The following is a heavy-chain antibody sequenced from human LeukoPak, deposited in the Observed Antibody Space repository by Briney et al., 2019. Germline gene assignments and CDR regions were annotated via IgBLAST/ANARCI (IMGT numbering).Heavy chain of an antibody. V-gene: IGHV4-4*07. CDR1: GRSISSYY. CDR3: ARGPYCSSTSCHTGFDP. J-gene: IGHJ5*02. D-gene: IGHD2-2*01. CDR2: IYPSGST. Sequence: SETLSLTCTLSGRSISSYYWSWIRQPAGEGLEWIARIYPSGSTNYNPSRNSRVTMSVDTSKNQFSLKLSSVTAADTAVYYCARGPYCSSTSCHTGFDPWGQGTLVTVSS.